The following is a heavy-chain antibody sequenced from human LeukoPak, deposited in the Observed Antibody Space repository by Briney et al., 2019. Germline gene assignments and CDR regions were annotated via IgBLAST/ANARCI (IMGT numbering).Heavy chain of an antibody. V-gene: IGHV1-2*02. D-gene: IGHD3-22*01. CDR1: GYTFTGYY. J-gene: IGHJ5*02. CDR3: ARGGYDSSAYYGWFDA. Sequence: ASVKVSCKASGYTFTGYYMHWVRQAPGQGLEWMGWINPNSGGTNYAQKFQGRVTMTRDTSVSTAYMELSSLRSEDMAVYYCARGGYDSSAYYGWFDAWGQGTLVTVSS. CDR2: INPNSGGT.